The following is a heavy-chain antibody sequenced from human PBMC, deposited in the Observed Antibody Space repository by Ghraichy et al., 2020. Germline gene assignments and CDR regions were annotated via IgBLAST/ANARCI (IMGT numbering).Heavy chain of an antibody. Sequence: GGSLRLSCASSGFTFSHSLMNWVRQSPGGGLEWVAIVYPDGTTIHYGQSVRGRFTISRDNSKNILYLDMSSLRPEDTALYYCTTDHGSDSWHALDNWGQGTLVTVSS. CDR2: VYPDGTTI. D-gene: IGHD6-13*01. CDR3: TTDHGSDSWHALDN. CDR1: GFTFSHSL. V-gene: IGHV3-30*12. J-gene: IGHJ4*02.